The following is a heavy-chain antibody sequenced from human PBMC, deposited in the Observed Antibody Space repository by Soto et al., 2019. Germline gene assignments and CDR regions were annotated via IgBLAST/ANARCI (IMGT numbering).Heavy chain of an antibody. V-gene: IGHV3-23*01. CDR2: ISGSGGST. D-gene: IGHD2-15*01. CDR1: GFTFSSYA. Sequence: EVQLLESGGGLVQPGGSLRLSCAASGFTFSSYAMSWVRQAPGKGLEWVSAISGSGGSTYYEDSVKGRITISRDNSKNTLYLQMNNLGAEETAVYDCARQRRGIVVVVAATQEKGDWIDPWGQGTLVTVSS. J-gene: IGHJ5*02. CDR3: ARQRRGIVVVVAATQEKGDWIDP.